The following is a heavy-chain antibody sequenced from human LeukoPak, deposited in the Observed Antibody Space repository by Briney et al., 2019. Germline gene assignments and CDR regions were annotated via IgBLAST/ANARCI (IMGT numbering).Heavy chain of an antibody. Sequence: GGSLRLSCASSAFTFSSYAMTWVRQAPGKGLEWVSAISGSGGSTYYADSVKGRFTISRDNSENTLFLQMNSLRAEDTAVYYCAKVTALREYYYYGMDVWGQGTTVTVSS. CDR1: AFTFSSYA. D-gene: IGHD1-26*01. J-gene: IGHJ6*02. CDR3: AKVTALREYYYYGMDV. V-gene: IGHV3-23*01. CDR2: ISGSGGST.